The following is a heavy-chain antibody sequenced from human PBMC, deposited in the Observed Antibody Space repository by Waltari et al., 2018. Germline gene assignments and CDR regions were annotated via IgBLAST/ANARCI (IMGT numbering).Heavy chain of an antibody. CDR1: GFNFSNYA. V-gene: IGHV3-23*01. D-gene: IGHD6-19*01. CDR3: AKDQAEWLVLDGYFDS. CDR2: MSGTGDDT. Sequence: EVQLLESGGDLEQPGGSLRISCVGSGFNFSNYAMNWVRQAPGKGLEWVSTMSGTGDDTYYADSVKGRFTISRDNSKNTVFLHMNNLRVEDTAIYFCAKDQAEWLVLDGYFDSWGQGTPVTVSS. J-gene: IGHJ4*02.